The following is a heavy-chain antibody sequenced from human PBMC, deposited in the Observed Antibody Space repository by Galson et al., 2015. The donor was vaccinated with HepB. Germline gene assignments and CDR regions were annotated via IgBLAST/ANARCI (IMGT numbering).Heavy chain of an antibody. CDR3: ARGGVVVPAAI. CDR1: GFTFSSYA. V-gene: IGHV3-30-3*01. J-gene: IGHJ4*02. D-gene: IGHD2-2*02. Sequence: SLRLSCAASGFTFSSYAMNWVRQAPGKGLEWVAVISYDGSNKYYADSVKGRFTISRDNSKNTLYLQMNSLRAEDTAVYYCARGGVVVPAAIRGEGTLVTVSS. CDR2: ISYDGSNK.